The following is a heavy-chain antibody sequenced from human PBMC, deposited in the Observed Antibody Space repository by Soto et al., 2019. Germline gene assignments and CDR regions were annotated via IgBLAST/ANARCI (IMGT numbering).Heavy chain of an antibody. Sequence: SVKVSCKASRVTFSKFIVTWVRQAPGLGLEWVGGIIPIFGTANYAQKFQGRVTITADESTSTSYMEVNNLRSEDTAVYYCARGRGVLGYYYYGMDVWGQGTTFTVSS. V-gene: IGHV1-69*13. D-gene: IGHD3-10*01. J-gene: IGHJ6*02. CDR2: IIPIFGTA. CDR3: ARGRGVLGYYYYGMDV. CDR1: RVTFSKFI.